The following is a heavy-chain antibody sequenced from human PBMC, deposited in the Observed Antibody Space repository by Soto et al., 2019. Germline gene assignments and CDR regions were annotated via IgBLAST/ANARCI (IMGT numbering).Heavy chain of an antibody. V-gene: IGHV3-64*01. J-gene: IGHJ6*02. D-gene: IGHD6-19*01. Sequence: EVQLVESGGGLVQPGGSLRLSCAASGFTFSSYAMHWVRQAPGKGLEYVSAISSNGGSTYYANSVKGRFTISRDNSKNTLYLQMGSLRAEDMAVYYCARNLYSRDGMDVWGQGTTVTVSS. CDR3: ARNLYSRDGMDV. CDR2: ISSNGGST. CDR1: GFTFSSYA.